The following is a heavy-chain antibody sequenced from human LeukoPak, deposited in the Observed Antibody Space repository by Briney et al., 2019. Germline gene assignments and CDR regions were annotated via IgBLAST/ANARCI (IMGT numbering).Heavy chain of an antibody. J-gene: IGHJ3*02. Sequence: GGPVSLFCAACGFPFYRLWVLCLPESRGGGRVWVSSIKSDGSSTSYADSVKGRLTISRDNARNTLYLQMNSLRTEDTAVYYCATGNGHAFDIWGQGTMVTVSA. D-gene: IGHD3-10*01. V-gene: IGHV3-74*01. CDR2: IKSDGSST. CDR1: GFPFYRLW. CDR3: ATGNGHAFDI.